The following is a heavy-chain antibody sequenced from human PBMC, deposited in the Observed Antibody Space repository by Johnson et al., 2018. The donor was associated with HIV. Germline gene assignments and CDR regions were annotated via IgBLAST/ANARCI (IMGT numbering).Heavy chain of an antibody. D-gene: IGHD6-19*01. J-gene: IGHJ3*02. CDR1: GFTFSSYG. Sequence: VQVVESGGGVVQPGGSLRLSCAASGFTFSSYGMHWVRQAPGKGLEWVAFIRYDGSEKYYADSVRGRFTISRDNSEDTLFLEMHSLTAGDTAGYYCAKDWDRSGWYQGSAFDIWGQGTMVTVSS. CDR2: IRYDGSEK. V-gene: IGHV3-30*02. CDR3: AKDWDRSGWYQGSAFDI.